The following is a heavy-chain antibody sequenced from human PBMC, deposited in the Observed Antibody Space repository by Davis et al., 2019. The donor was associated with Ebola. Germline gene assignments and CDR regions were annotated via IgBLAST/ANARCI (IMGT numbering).Heavy chain of an antibody. Sequence: GESLKISCAASGFTFYRYEMNWVRQAPGKGLEWVSYISGTGTSTFYADSVKGRFTISRDNARYSLYLQMDSLRVEDTSIYYCARDAFSLSRYDTEDHWGQGTLVTVSS. CDR3: ARDAFSLSRYDTEDH. V-gene: IGHV3-48*03. J-gene: IGHJ4*02. CDR1: GFTFYRYE. CDR2: ISGTGTST. D-gene: IGHD3-9*01.